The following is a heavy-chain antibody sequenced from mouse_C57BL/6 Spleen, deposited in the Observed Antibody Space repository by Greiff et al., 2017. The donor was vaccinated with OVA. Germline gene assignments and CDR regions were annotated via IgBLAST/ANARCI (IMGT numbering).Heavy chain of an antibody. CDR2: IYPGDGDT. CDR1: GYAFSSYW. Sequence: VQLQQSGAELVKPGASVKISCKASGYAFSSYWMNWVKQRPGKGLEWIGQIYPGDGDTNYNGKFKGKASLTADKSSSTAYMQLSSLTSEYSAVYFCAKYDYDYAMDYWGQGTSVTVSS. CDR3: AKYDYDYAMDY. D-gene: IGHD2-4*01. J-gene: IGHJ4*01. V-gene: IGHV1-80*01.